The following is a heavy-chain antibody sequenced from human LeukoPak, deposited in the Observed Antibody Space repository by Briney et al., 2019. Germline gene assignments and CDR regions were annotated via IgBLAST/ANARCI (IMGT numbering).Heavy chain of an antibody. D-gene: IGHD3-22*01. CDR2: IYTSGST. V-gene: IGHV4-61*02. CDR3: ARPSSGYPLKIDY. CDR1: GGSISSGSYY. J-gene: IGHJ4*02. Sequence: SETLSLTCTVSGGSISSGSYYWSWIRQPAGKGLEWIGRIYTSGSTNYNPSLKSRVTISVDTSKNQFSLKLSSVTAADTAVYYCARPSSGYPLKIDYWGQGTLVTVSS.